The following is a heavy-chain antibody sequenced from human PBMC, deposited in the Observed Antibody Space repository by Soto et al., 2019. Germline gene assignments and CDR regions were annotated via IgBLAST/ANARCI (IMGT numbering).Heavy chain of an antibody. Sequence: PGGSLRLSCAASGFTFSSYAMSWVRQAPGKGLKWVSAISGSGGSTYYADSVKGRFTISRDNSKNTLYLQMNSLRAEDTAVYYCAREGYDILTGYRPGWGQGTLVTVSS. J-gene: IGHJ4*02. V-gene: IGHV3-23*01. CDR1: GFTFSSYA. CDR3: AREGYDILTGYRPG. CDR2: ISGSGGST. D-gene: IGHD3-9*01.